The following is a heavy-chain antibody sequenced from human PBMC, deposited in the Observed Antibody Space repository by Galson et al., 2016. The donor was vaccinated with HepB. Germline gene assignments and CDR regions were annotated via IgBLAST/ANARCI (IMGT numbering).Heavy chain of an antibody. Sequence: SLRLSCAASGFTFSSYGMHWVRQAPGKGLEWVAVVSYDGGIKYYADSVKGRFTISRDNSENTLSLQMNSLRPEDTAVYSCAKEWGTSGSSYQSHFDYWGQGTLVTVSS. CDR1: GFTFSSYG. CDR3: AKEWGTSGSSYQSHFDY. J-gene: IGHJ4*02. D-gene: IGHD3-10*01. V-gene: IGHV3-30*18. CDR2: VSYDGGIK.